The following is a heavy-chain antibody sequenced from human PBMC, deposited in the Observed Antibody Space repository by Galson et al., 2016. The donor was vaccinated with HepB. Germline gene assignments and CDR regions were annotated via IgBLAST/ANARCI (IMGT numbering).Heavy chain of an antibody. Sequence: SLRLSCAGSGFIFSNYGMNWVRQAPGKGPEWLSYISGSGSTIHYADSVKGRFTISRDNAKNSLYLQMNSLRDEDTAVYYCAAYFYDTILSDDYWGQGTLVSVSS. D-gene: IGHD3-22*01. CDR2: ISGSGSTI. CDR3: AAYFYDTILSDDY. V-gene: IGHV3-48*02. J-gene: IGHJ4*02. CDR1: GFIFSNYG.